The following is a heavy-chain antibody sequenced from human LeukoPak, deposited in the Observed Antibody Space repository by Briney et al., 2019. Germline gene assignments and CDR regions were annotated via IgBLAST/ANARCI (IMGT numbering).Heavy chain of an antibody. D-gene: IGHD3-22*01. V-gene: IGHV3-23*01. Sequence: PGGSLRLSCAASGFTFSSYAMSWVRQAPGKGLEWVSAISGSGGSTYYADSVKGRFTISRDNSKNTLYLQMNSLRAEDTAVYYRAKGDYYDSSGYYWGQGTLVTVSS. CDR2: ISGSGGST. CDR1: GFTFSSYA. CDR3: AKGDYYDSSGYY. J-gene: IGHJ4*02.